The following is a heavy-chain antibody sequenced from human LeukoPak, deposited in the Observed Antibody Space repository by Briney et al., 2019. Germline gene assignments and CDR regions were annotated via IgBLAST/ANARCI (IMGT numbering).Heavy chain of an antibody. CDR2: IHADGGRT. D-gene: IGHD2/OR15-2a*01. CDR3: STWAFYHGLDV. V-gene: IGHV3-43*02. CDR1: GFSFSDYA. Sequence: GGSLRLSCAASGFSFSDYAMDWVRHIPGKGLECVAHIHADGGRTFYADSVKGRFTVSRDNGKNSLVLQMDSLTSDATALYYCSTWAFYHGLDVWGQGATVIVSS. J-gene: IGHJ6*02.